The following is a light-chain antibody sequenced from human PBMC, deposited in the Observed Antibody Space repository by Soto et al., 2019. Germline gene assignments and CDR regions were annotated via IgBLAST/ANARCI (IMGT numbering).Light chain of an antibody. J-gene: IGKJ2*01. CDR1: QSVGNN. Sequence: EIVMTQSPATLSLSPGERATLTCRASQSVGNNLAWYRQKPGQAPRLLMYGASTWATGLPARFRGSGSGIEFTFTISSLQSEDFALYYCQQYNNWPPYTFRQGTKLE. CDR3: QQYNNWPPYT. V-gene: IGKV3-15*01. CDR2: GAS.